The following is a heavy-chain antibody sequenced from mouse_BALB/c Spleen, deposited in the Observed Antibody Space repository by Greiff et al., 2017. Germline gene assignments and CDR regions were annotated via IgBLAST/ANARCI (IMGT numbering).Heavy chain of an antibody. D-gene: IGHD2-1*01. CDR3: ARWGVYYGNYYAMDY. Sequence: EVQLQQSGPELVKPGASVKISCKASGYTFTDYNMHWVKQSHGKSLEWIGYIYPYNGGTGYNQKFKSKATLTVDNSSSTAYMELRSLTSEDSAVYYCARWGVYYGNYYAMDYWGQGTSVTVSS. CDR2: IYPYNGGT. CDR1: GYTFTDYN. V-gene: IGHV1S29*02. J-gene: IGHJ4*01.